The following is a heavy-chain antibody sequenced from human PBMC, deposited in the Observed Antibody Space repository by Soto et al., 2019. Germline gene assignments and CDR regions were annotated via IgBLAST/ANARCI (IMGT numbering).Heavy chain of an antibody. CDR1: GGTFSSYA. J-gene: IGHJ5*02. D-gene: IGHD6-13*01. CDR3: SRVGSSWKNWFDP. CDR2: IIPIFGTA. V-gene: IGHV1-69*01. Sequence: QVQLVQSGAEVKKPGSSVKVSCKASGGTFSSYAISWVRQAPGQGLEWMGGIIPIFGTANYAQKFQGRVTITADESTRTAYMELSSLRSEYTAVYYCSRVGSSWKNWFDPWGQGTLVTVSS.